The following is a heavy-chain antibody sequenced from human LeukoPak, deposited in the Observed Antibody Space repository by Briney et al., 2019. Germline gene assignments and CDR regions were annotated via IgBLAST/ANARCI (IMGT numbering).Heavy chain of an antibody. J-gene: IGHJ4*02. CDR2: ITSSSSYI. Sequence: PGGSLKLSCAASGFTFNTYSMNWARQAPGKGLEWVSSITSSSSYIYYADSVKGRFTISRDNSKNTLYLQMNSLESEDTAVYYCAKDRWGAVASFDYWGQGTLVTVSS. D-gene: IGHD6-19*01. CDR3: AKDRWGAVASFDY. CDR1: GFTFNTYS. V-gene: IGHV3-21*06.